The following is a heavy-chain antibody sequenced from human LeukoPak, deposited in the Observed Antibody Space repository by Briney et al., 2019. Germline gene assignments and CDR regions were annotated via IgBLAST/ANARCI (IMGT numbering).Heavy chain of an antibody. CDR1: GYTFTSYD. J-gene: IGHJ4*02. V-gene: IGHV1-8*03. CDR2: MNPNSLNT. Sequence: ASVTVSCKASGYTFTSYDINWVRPAPGQGLEWMGWMNPNSLNTGYAQRFQGRITLTRNTSIGTAYMELRSLRSEDTAVYYCARGTALSGTSDYLDSWGQGTLVTVSS. D-gene: IGHD6-19*01. CDR3: ARGTALSGTSDYLDS.